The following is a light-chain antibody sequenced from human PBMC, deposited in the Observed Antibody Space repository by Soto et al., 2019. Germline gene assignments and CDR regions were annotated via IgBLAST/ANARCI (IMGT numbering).Light chain of an antibody. CDR3: QHYNNWPPWT. J-gene: IGKJ1*01. V-gene: IGKV3-15*01. CDR1: QSVSNN. CDR2: GAS. Sequence: EIVMTQSPATLSVSPGERVTLSCRASQSVSNNLAWYQQKAGQAPRLLIYGASTRATGIPARFSGSGSGTEFTLTISSLQSEDFAVYYCQHYNNWPPWTFGQGTKVEIK.